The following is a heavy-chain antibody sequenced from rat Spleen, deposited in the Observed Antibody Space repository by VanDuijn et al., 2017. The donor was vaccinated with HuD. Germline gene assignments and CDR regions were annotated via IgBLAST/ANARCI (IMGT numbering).Heavy chain of an antibody. CDR1: GFIFSDYN. Sequence: EVQVVESGGGLVQPGRSLKLSCAASGFIFSDYNMAWVRQAPKKGLEWVATISYDGGSTYYRDAVKGRFTLSRDNAQNTLYLQMNSLRSEDTATYYCTREGNSGYDYWGQGVMVTVSS. CDR3: TREGNSGYDY. J-gene: IGHJ2*01. CDR2: ISYDGGST. D-gene: IGHD4-3*01. V-gene: IGHV5-7*01.